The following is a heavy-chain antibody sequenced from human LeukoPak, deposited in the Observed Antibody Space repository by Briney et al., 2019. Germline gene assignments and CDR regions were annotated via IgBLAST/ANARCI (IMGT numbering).Heavy chain of an antibody. CDR1: GYSFTSYW. J-gene: IGHJ6*03. V-gene: IGHV5-51*01. Sequence: GESLKISCKGSGYSFTSYWIGWVRQMPGKGLEWMGIIYPGDSDTRYSPSFQGQVTISADKSISTAYLQWSSLKASDTAMYYCARHDKQLWFPHYYYYYMDVWGKGTTVTVSS. CDR3: ARHDKQLWFPHYYYYYMDV. D-gene: IGHD5-18*01. CDR2: IYPGDSDT.